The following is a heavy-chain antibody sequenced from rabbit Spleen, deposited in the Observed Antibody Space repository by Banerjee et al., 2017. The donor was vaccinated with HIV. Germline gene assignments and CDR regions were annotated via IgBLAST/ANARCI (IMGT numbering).Heavy chain of an antibody. CDR2: IYAAKGST. CDR3: ARDTGSSFSSYGMDL. V-gene: IGHV1S7*01. J-gene: IGHJ6*01. CDR1: GIDFTNYY. D-gene: IGHD8-1*01. Sequence: QSLEESGGGLVQPGGSLTLSCKASGIDFTNYYITWVRQAPGKGLEWIGIIYAAKGSTDYASWVDGRFTISSDNAQSTVDLKMTSLTAADTATYFCARDTGSSFSSYGMDLWGPGTLVTVS.